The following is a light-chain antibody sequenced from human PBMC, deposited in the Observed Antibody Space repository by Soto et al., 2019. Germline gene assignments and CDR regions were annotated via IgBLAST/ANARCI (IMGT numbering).Light chain of an antibody. CDR2: DAT. Sequence: DIRMTQSPSTLSASVGDRVTISCRATQNISRWLAWDQQKPGKAPKILIWDATTLQRGVPSRFSGSGSGTEFTLTISSLHPADFATYYCHQYNIYSMWTFGQGTMVEI. CDR1: QNISRW. V-gene: IGKV1-5*01. J-gene: IGKJ1*01. CDR3: HQYNIYSMWT.